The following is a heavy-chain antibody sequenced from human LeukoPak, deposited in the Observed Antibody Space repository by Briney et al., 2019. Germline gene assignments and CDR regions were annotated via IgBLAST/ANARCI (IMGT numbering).Heavy chain of an antibody. V-gene: IGHV5-10-1*01. Sequence: GESLKISCKGSGYSFTNFWISWVRQMPGKGLEWMGRIDPSDSYTNYSPSFQGHVTISADKSLSTAYLQWSSLKASDTAMYYCARQTVSVSGALTYYYYGLDVWGQGTTVTVSS. D-gene: IGHD1-26*01. J-gene: IGHJ6*02. CDR2: IDPSDSYT. CDR3: ARQTVSVSGALTYYYYGLDV. CDR1: GYSFTNFW.